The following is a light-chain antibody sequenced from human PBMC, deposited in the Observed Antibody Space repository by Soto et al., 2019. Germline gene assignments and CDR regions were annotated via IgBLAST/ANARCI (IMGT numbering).Light chain of an antibody. V-gene: IGKV1-5*03. CDR1: QSISTW. Sequence: IQMTQSPSTLSASLGDRVTITCLASQSISTWLAWYQQKPGRAPKLLIYKASSLQSDVPSGFSGSGSGTEFTLTISSLQPDDYATYYCQQYNAYPWTFGQGTKVDIK. CDR2: KAS. J-gene: IGKJ1*01. CDR3: QQYNAYPWT.